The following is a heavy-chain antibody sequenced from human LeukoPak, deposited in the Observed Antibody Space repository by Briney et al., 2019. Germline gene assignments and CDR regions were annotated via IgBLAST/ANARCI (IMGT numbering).Heavy chain of an antibody. CDR3: ARDGPTYYYDSSGYYFDY. J-gene: IGHJ4*02. Sequence: SVKVSCKASGGIFSSYAISWVRQAPGQGLEWMGRIIPILGIANYAQKFQGRVTITADKSTSTAYMELSSLRSEDTAVYYCARDGPTYYYDSSGYYFDYWGQGTLVTVSS. CDR1: GGIFSSYA. D-gene: IGHD3-22*01. V-gene: IGHV1-69*04. CDR2: IIPILGIA.